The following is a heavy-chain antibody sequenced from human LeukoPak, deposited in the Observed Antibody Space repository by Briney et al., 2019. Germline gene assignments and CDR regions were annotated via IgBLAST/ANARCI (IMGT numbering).Heavy chain of an antibody. CDR3: ARELRGNGYNR. V-gene: IGHV4-34*01. J-gene: IGHJ4*02. Sequence: SETLSLTCAVYGGSFSGYYWSWIRQPPGKGLEWIGEINHSGSTNYNPSLKSRVTISVDMSKNQFSLKLSSVTAADTAVYYCARELRGNGYNRWGQGTLVTVSS. CDR1: GGSFSGYY. CDR2: INHSGST. D-gene: IGHD5-12*01.